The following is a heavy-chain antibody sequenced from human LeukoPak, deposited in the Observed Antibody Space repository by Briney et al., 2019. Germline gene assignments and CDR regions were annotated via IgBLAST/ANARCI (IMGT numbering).Heavy chain of an antibody. CDR2: ISSNGGST. Sequence: GGSLRLSCAASGFTFSSYAMHWDRQAPGKGLEYVSAISSNGGSTYYANSVKGRFTISRDNSKNTLYLQMGSLRAEDMAVYYCARGVDSSGYYYYYYGMDVWGQGTTVTVSS. CDR1: GFTFSSYA. J-gene: IGHJ6*02. CDR3: ARGVDSSGYYYYYYGMDV. D-gene: IGHD3-22*01. V-gene: IGHV3-64*01.